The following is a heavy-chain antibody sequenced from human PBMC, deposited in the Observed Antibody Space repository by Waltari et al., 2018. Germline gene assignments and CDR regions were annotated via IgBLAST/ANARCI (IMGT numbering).Heavy chain of an antibody. V-gene: IGHV1-69*13. CDR3: AREGTGAAMSYYYYMDV. Sequence: QVQLVQSGAEVKKPGSSVKVSCKASGGTFSGYAISWVRQDPGQGLEWMGRIIPIFGTANYAQKFQGRVTITADKSTSTAYMELSSLRSEDTAVYYCAREGTGAAMSYYYYMDVWGKGTTVTISS. CDR2: IIPIFGTA. CDR1: GGTFSGYA. J-gene: IGHJ6*03. D-gene: IGHD5-18*01.